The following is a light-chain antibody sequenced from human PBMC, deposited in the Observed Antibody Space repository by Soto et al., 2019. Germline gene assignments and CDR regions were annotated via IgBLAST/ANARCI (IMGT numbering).Light chain of an antibody. CDR1: QSISSY. V-gene: IGKV1-39*01. CDR3: QQSYSTPYT. Sequence: DIPMTQSPSSLSASVGDRVTITCRASQSISSYLNWYQRQPGKAPKLLIYAESNLQSGVPTRFSGSGSGTDFTLTISSLQPEDFATYYCQQSYSTPYTFGQGTKLEIK. CDR2: AES. J-gene: IGKJ2*01.